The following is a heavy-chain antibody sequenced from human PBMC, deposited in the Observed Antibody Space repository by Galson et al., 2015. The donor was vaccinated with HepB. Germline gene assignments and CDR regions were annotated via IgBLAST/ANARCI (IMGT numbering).Heavy chain of an antibody. Sequence: SLRLSCAGSGFSFSSHWMAWVRQVTGKGLEWVSTIGTAGDTYYSGSVKGRFTISRENAKNSLYLQMNSLRAGDTAVYYCARQNSGYGINGMDVWGQGTTVSVSS. CDR2: IGTAGDT. J-gene: IGHJ6*02. CDR3: ARQNSGYGINGMDV. CDR1: GFSFSSHW. D-gene: IGHD5-12*01. V-gene: IGHV3-13*01.